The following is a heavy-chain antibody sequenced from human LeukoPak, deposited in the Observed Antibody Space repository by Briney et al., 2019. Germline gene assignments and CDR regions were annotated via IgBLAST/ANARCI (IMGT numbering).Heavy chain of an antibody. J-gene: IGHJ4*02. CDR1: GGSISSGDYY. CDR2: IYYSGST. V-gene: IGHV4-30-4*08. CDR3: ARVGRWFGDPLEYFDY. D-gene: IGHD3-10*01. Sequence: TLSVICTVSGGSISSGDYYWSWIRQPPGKGMEWIGDIYYSGSTYYNPSLKSRVTISVDTSKNQFSLKLSSVTAADTAVYYCARVGRWFGDPLEYFDYWGQGTLVTVSS.